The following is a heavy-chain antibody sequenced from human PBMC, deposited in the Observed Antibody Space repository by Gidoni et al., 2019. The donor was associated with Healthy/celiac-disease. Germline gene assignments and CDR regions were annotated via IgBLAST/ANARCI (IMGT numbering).Heavy chain of an antibody. Sequence: QVQLQESGPGLVTPSETLSLPCTVTGGSISSYYWSWIRQPPGKGLEWIGYIYYSGSTNYNPSLKSRVTISVDTSKNQFSLKLSSVTAADTAVYYCACGYGMDVWGQGTTVTVSS. CDR2: IYYSGST. CDR3: ACGYGMDV. V-gene: IGHV4-59*01. D-gene: IGHD1-26*01. J-gene: IGHJ6*02. CDR1: GGSISSYY.